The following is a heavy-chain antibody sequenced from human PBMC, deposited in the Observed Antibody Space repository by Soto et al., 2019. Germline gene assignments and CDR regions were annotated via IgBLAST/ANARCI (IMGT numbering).Heavy chain of an antibody. CDR3: ASYYFDSSGYHHYFDY. CDR1: GCTFSSYA. D-gene: IGHD3-22*01. CDR2: IIPIFGTA. Sequence: SVKVSCKASGCTFSSYAISWVGQAPGQGLEWMGGIIPIFGTANYAQKFQGRVTITADESTSTAYMELSSLRSEDTAVYYCASYYFDSSGYHHYFDYWGQGTLVTVSS. J-gene: IGHJ4*02. V-gene: IGHV1-69*13.